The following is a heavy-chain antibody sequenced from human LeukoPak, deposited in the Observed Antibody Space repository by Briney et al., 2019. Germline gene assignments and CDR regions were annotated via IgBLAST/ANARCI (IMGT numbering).Heavy chain of an antibody. D-gene: IGHD2-15*01. CDR1: GGSISSYY. J-gene: IGHJ3*02. Sequence: SETLSLTCTVSGGSISSYYWSWIRQPSGKGLEWIGYIYYSGSTNYNPSLKSRVTISVDTSKNQFSLKLSSVTAADTAVYYCARHKRQIVVVVAAPWGEDAFDIWGQGTMVTVSS. CDR3: ARHKRQIVVVVAAPWGEDAFDI. V-gene: IGHV4-59*08. CDR2: IYYSGST.